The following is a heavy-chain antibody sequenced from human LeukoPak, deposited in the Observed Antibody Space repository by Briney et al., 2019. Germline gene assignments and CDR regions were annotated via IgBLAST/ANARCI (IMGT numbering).Heavy chain of an antibody. D-gene: IGHD1-26*01. CDR3: ARVVVGATALDY. Sequence: PSETLSLTCTVSGGSISSSSYYWGWIRQPPGKGLEWIGSIYYSGSTYYNPSLKSRVTISVDTSKNQFSLKLSSVTAADTAVYYCARVVVGATALDYWGQGTLVTVSS. J-gene: IGHJ4*02. CDR2: IYYSGST. CDR1: GGSISSSSYY. V-gene: IGHV4-39*07.